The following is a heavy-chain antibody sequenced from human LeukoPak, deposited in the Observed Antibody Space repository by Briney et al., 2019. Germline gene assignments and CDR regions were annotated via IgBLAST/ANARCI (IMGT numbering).Heavy chain of an antibody. V-gene: IGHV4-38-2*01. CDR3: ARHCGNLDWFDP. D-gene: IGHD1-14*01. J-gene: IGHJ5*02. CDR2: IYHSGST. CDR1: GYSISSGYY. Sequence: SETLSLTCAVSGYSISSGYYWGWIWQPPGKGLEWIGSIYHSGSTYYNPSLKSRVTISVDTSKNQFSLKLSSVTAADTAVYYCARHCGNLDWFDPWGQGTLVTVSS.